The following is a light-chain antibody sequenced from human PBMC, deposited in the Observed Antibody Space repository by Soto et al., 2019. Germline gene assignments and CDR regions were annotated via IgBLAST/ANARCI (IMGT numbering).Light chain of an antibody. V-gene: IGLV2-14*03. CDR1: SSDIGGYNF. Sequence: QSALTQPASVSGSPGQSITISCTGTSSDIGGYNFVSWYQQHPGKAPKLMIYDVTNRPPGLSDRFSGSKSGNTASLTISGLQAEGEADYYCSSYTTSSTLVFGGGTKLTVL. CDR2: DVT. J-gene: IGLJ3*02. CDR3: SSYTTSSTLV.